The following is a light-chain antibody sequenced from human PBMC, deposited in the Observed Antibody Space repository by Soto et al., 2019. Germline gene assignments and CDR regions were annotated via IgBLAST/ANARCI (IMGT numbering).Light chain of an antibody. CDR3: QESHKYPPIT. Sequence: SKSPAAVSSSKGAGVPITCRASQGISSALAWYQQQPGKAPKLLIYDASSLQSGVPTRFSGSGSGTEFTLTIGSLQPEDFATYYCQESHKYPPITFGQGTILEIK. V-gene: IGKV1D-13*01. CDR1: QGISSA. CDR2: DAS. J-gene: IGKJ5*01.